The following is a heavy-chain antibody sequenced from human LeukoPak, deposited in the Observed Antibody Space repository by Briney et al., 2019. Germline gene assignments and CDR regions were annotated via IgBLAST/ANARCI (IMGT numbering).Heavy chain of an antibody. CDR2: INHSGST. V-gene: IGHV4-34*01. D-gene: IGHD3-10*01. CDR1: GGSFSGYY. J-gene: IGHJ3*01. Sequence: SETLSLTCAVYGGSFSGYYWSWIRQPPGKGLEWIGEINHSGSTNYNPSLKSRVTISVDTSKNQFSLKLSSVTAADTAVYYCAKPSNYYGSATDAFDFWGQGTMVTVSS. CDR3: AKPSNYYGSATDAFDF.